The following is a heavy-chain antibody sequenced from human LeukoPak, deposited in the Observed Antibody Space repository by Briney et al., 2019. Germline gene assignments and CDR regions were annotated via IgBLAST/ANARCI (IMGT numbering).Heavy chain of an antibody. CDR2: ISAYNGNT. Sequence: GASVKVSCKASGYTFTTYGISWVRQAPGQGLEWMGWISAYNGNTNYAQKLQGRVTMTTDTSTSTAYMELSSLRSEDTAVYYCARRFYDTSGEYIYDYWGQGTLVTVSS. D-gene: IGHD3-22*01. J-gene: IGHJ4*02. CDR3: ARRFYDTSGEYIYDY. CDR1: GYTFTTYG. V-gene: IGHV1-18*01.